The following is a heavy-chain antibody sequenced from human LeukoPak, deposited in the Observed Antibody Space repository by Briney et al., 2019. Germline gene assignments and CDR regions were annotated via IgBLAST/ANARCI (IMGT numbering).Heavy chain of an antibody. CDR2: IYYSGST. D-gene: IGHD2-2*01. Sequence: SETLSLTCTVSGGSISSGDYYWSWIRQPPGKGLEWIGYIYYSGSTYYNPSLKSRVTISVDTSKNQFSLKLSSVTAADTAVYYCARVGYCSSTRCFNGAFDIWGQGTMVTVSS. J-gene: IGHJ3*02. CDR3: ARVGYCSSTRCFNGAFDI. V-gene: IGHV4-30-4*08. CDR1: GGSISSGDYY.